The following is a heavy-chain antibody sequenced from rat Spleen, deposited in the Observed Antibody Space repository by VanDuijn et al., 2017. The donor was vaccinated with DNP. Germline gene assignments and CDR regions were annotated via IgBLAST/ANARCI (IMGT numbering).Heavy chain of an antibody. J-gene: IGHJ2*01. Sequence: VQVVESGGGLVQPRESLKISCAASGFTFSDAAMFWVRQAPGKGLEWVARIRTKPNNYATYYADSVKGRFTISRDNAKSTLYLQMDSLRSEETATYYCARHYYSAEGYFDYWGQGVMVTVSS. CDR1: GFTFSDAA. V-gene: IGHV10-5*01. CDR2: IRTKPNNYAT. CDR3: ARHYYSAEGYFDY. D-gene: IGHD1-1*01.